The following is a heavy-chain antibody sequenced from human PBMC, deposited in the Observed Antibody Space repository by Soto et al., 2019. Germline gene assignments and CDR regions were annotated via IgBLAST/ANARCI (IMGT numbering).Heavy chain of an antibody. CDR1: GFTFSSYW. CDR2: INSDGNWT. D-gene: IGHD2-21*02. V-gene: IGHV3-74*01. J-gene: IGHJ4*02. CDR3: RNDDIGLRIAY. Sequence: PGGSLRLSCAASGFTFSSYWMHWVRQAPGQGLVWVSHINSDGNWTTYADSVKGRFTISRDNAKNTLYLQMNSLRAEDTAVYYCRNDDIGLRIAYRTLGTLVTVSS.